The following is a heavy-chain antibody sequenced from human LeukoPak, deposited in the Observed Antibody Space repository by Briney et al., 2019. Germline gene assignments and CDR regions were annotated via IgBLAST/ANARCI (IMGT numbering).Heavy chain of an antibody. D-gene: IGHD2-15*01. J-gene: IGHJ4*02. CDR2: IKDKNSGGTV. Sequence: GESLRPSCEVSGLTFSNAWLSWVRQAPGKGLEWVGRIKDKNSGGTVDYGALVQGRFTISRDDSKSTLYLQMNSLRTEDTAVYYCTTVTHVGGGPGDQGTLVTVSS. V-gene: IGHV3-15*01. CDR3: TTVTHVGGGP. CDR1: GLTFSNAW.